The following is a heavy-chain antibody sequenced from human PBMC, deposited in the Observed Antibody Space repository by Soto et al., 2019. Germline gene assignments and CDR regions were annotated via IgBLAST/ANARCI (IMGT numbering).Heavy chain of an antibody. CDR1: GGSISIYY. J-gene: IGHJ4*02. D-gene: IGHD5-12*01. CDR2: FYYSGST. Sequence: SETLSLTCTVSGGSISIYYWSWVRQPPGKGLEWIGYFYYSGSTNYNPSLKSRVTISADASKNQFSLRLSSVTAADTAVYYCAKGGYSGYLDYWGQGTLVTVSS. CDR3: AKGGYSGYLDY. V-gene: IGHV4-59*01.